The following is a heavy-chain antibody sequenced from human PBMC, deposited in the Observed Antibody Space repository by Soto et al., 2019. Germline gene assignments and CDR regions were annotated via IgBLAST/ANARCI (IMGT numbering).Heavy chain of an antibody. D-gene: IGHD2-21*02. CDR3: AREDDGGDRDYYGLDV. Sequence: SETLSLTCTVSGGSISTDHYHWTWIRQTPGKGLEWIGYINYSGSIHFNPSLQSRVSMSVDTSKNLYSLKLSSVTAADTAVYFCAREDDGGDRDYYGLDVWGQGTTVTVSS. J-gene: IGHJ6*02. V-gene: IGHV4-30-4*01. CDR2: INYSGSI. CDR1: GGSISTDHYH.